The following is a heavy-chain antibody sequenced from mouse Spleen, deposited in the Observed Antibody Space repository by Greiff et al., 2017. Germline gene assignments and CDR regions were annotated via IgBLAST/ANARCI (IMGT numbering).Heavy chain of an antibody. J-gene: IGHJ4*01. CDR3: ARGAANYDYDYYAMDY. V-gene: IGHV1-42*01. Sequence: VQLQQSGPELVKPGASVKISCKASGYSFTGYYMNWVKQSPEKSLEWIGEINPSTGGTTYNQKFKAKATLTVDKSSSTAYMQLKSLTSEDSAVYYCARGAANYDYDYYAMDYWGQGTSVTVSS. CDR1: GYSFTGYY. D-gene: IGHD2-4*01. CDR2: INPSTGGT.